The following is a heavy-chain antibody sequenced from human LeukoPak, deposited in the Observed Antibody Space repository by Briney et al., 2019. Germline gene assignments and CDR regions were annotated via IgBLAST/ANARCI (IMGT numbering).Heavy chain of an antibody. CDR1: GGSISSGGYS. CDR2: IYHSGST. D-gene: IGHD1-26*01. Sequence: SETLSLTCAVSGGSISSGGYSWSWIRQPPGKGLEWIGYIYHSGSTYYNPSLKSRVTMSVDRSKNQFSLKLSSVTAADTAVYYCARGVGAVLRPRGFDYWGQGTLVTVSS. J-gene: IGHJ4*02. V-gene: IGHV4-30-2*01. CDR3: ARGVGAVLRPRGFDY.